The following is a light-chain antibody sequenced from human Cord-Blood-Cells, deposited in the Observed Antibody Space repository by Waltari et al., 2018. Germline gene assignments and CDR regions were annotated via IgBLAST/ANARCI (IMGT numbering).Light chain of an antibody. CDR3: SSYAGSNNLV. Sequence: QSALTQPPSASGSPGQSVTISCTGTSSDVGGYNYVSWYQQHPGKAPKLMIYEGSKRPSGVPDRCSGSKSGTTASLTVSGLQAEDEADYDCSSYAGSNNLVFGGGTKLTVL. J-gene: IGLJ2*01. CDR1: SSDVGGYNY. CDR2: EGS. V-gene: IGLV2-8*01.